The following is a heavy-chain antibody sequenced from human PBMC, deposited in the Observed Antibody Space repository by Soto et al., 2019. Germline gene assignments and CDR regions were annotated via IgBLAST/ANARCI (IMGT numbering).Heavy chain of an antibody. V-gene: IGHV1-46*01. CDR3: ARDRYSSSWGYGMDV. J-gene: IGHJ6*02. D-gene: IGHD6-13*01. CDR1: GYTFTSYY. Sequence: GASVKVYCKASGYTFTSYYRHWVRQAPGQGLEWMGIINPSGGSTSYAQKFQSRVTMTRDTSTSTVYMELSSLRSEDTAVYYCARDRYSSSWGYGMDVWGQGTTVTVSS. CDR2: INPSGGST.